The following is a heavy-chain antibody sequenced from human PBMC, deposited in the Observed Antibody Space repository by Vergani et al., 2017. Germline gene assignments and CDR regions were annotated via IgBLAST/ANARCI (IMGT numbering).Heavy chain of an antibody. CDR3: ARHTTYTDS. J-gene: IGHJ4*02. V-gene: IGHV5-51*01. CDR1: EYSFGNYW. Sequence: EVELVQSGPEMRKPGVSLKISCKGSEYSFGNYWIVWVRQMPGKGLEWMGIIYPADSDTRYSPSFQGQVTISADKSISTAFLQWDSLKASDTALYYCARHTTYTDSGGQGTLVTVSS. D-gene: IGHD1-1*01. CDR2: IYPADSDT.